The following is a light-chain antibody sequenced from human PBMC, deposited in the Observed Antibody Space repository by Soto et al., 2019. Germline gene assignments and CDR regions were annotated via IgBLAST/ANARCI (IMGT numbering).Light chain of an antibody. CDR2: DVS. CDR3: SSYSSSGTLYV. Sequence: QSVLTQPASVSGSPGQSITISCTGTSSDVGAYNYVSWYQQHPGKAPKLMIYDVSNRPSGVSNRFSGSKSGNTASLTISGLQAEDEAEYYCSSYSSSGTLYVFGTGTNVTVL. V-gene: IGLV2-14*01. CDR1: SSDVGAYNY. J-gene: IGLJ1*01.